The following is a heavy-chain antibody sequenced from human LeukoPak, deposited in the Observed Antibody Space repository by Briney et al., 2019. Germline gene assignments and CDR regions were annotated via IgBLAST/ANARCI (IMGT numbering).Heavy chain of an antibody. D-gene: IGHD3-22*01. CDR3: ARHEGGYDSSGYRLPVDY. CDR2: IYPGDSDT. CDR1: GYSFTSYW. Sequence: RGESLKISCKGSGYSFTSYWIGWVRQMPGKGLEWMGIIYPGDSDTRYSPSFQGQVTISADKSISTAYLQWSSLKASDTAMYYCARHEGGYDSSGYRLPVDYWGQGTLVTVPS. J-gene: IGHJ4*02. V-gene: IGHV5-51*01.